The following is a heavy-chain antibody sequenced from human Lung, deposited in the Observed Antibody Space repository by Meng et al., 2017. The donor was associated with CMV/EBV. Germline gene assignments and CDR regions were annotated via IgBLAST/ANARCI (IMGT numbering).Heavy chain of an antibody. D-gene: IGHD2-21*01. V-gene: IGHV3-7*01. CDR3: ARDQPGAYCRGFCFFGLDV. CDR2: IKQDGSEI. Sequence: ESPKISRTASGFTFSSYWMSWVRQAPGKGLEWVANIKQDGSEIYYVDSVKGRFTISRDNAQNLLYLQMNSLKIHEPAVYYCARDQPGAYCRGFCFFGLDVWGPGTTVTVSS. CDR1: GFTFSSYW. J-gene: IGHJ6*02.